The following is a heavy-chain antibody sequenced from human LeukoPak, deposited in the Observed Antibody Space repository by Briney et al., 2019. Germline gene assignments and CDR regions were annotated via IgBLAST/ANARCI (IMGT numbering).Heavy chain of an antibody. D-gene: IGHD3-10*01. V-gene: IGHV3-9*01. CDR3: AKTMIRGVYSYYAMDV. Sequence: PGRSLRLSCVASGFTFDDYGMHWVRQAPGKGLEWVSGISWDSGSIVYAASVKGRFTISRDSAKNSLYLQMNSLRAEDTALYFCAKTMIRGVYSYYAMDVWGQGTTVTVSS. CDR2: ISWDSGSI. CDR1: GFTFDDYG. J-gene: IGHJ6*02.